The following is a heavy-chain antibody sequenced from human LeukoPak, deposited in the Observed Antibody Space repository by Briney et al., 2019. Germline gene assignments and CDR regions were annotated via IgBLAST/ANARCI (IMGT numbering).Heavy chain of an antibody. CDR2: INHSGST. J-gene: IGHJ6*02. CDR1: GGSFSGYY. D-gene: IGHD1-26*01. CDR3: AREISGYYYGMDV. Sequence: SETLSLTCAVYGGSFSGYYWSWIRHPPGKGLEWIGEINHSGSTNYNPSLKSRVTISVDTSKNQFSLKLSSVTAADTAVYYCAREISGYYYGMDVWGQGTTVTASS. V-gene: IGHV4-34*01.